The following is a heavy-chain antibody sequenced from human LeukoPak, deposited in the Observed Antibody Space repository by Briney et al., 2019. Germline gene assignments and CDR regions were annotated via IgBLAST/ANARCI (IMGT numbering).Heavy chain of an antibody. V-gene: IGHV4-39*07. CDR3: ARGPPAVINPVYYYYGMDV. CDR1: GGSIRSPGYY. J-gene: IGHJ6*02. Sequence: SETLSLTCTVSGGSIRSPGYYWGWTRQPPGKGLEWIGSMYFSGSSFYNPSLKSRVAISVDTSKNQSSLKLSSVTAADTAVYYCARGPPAVINPVYYYYGMDVWGQGTTVTVSS. CDR2: MYFSGSS. D-gene: IGHD3-16*02.